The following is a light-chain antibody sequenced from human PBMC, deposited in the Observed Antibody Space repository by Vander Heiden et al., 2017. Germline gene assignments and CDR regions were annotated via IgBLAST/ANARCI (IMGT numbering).Light chain of an antibody. V-gene: IGKV3-20*01. J-gene: IGKJ2*01. Sequence: ELVLTQSPGTLSLSPGERATLSCRASQSLSNRFLAWYQQKSGQAPRLLIYGTSTRATGIPDRFSGSGSGTDFTLTISRLEPEDFAVYYCQQYGNTPLYTFGQGTKLEIK. CDR1: QSLSNRF. CDR3: QQYGNTPLYT. CDR2: GTS.